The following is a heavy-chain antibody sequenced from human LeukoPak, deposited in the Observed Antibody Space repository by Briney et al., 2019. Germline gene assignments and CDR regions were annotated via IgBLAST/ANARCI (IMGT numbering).Heavy chain of an antibody. J-gene: IGHJ4*02. D-gene: IGHD1-1*01. Sequence: GGSLRLSCAASGFTFSSYAMHWVRQAPGKGLEWVAVTSFDGNIKYYADSVKGRFTISRDRSTNTLYLQMNCLRGEDTGVYYCARDPVPATARHFDYGGQGTLVTVSS. CDR3: ARDPVPATARHFDY. V-gene: IGHV3-30-3*01. CDR1: GFTFSSYA. CDR2: TSFDGNIK.